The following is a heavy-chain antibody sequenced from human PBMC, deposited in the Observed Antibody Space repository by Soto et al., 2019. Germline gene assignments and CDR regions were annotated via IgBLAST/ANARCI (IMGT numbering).Heavy chain of an antibody. J-gene: IGHJ5*02. Sequence: GGSLRLSCAASGFTFSSYAMSWVRQAPGKGLEWVSAISGSGGSTYYADSVKGRFTISRDNSKNTLYLQMNSLRAEDTAVYYCAKPRWDCSGGSCYWSWFDPWGQGTLVTVSS. D-gene: IGHD2-15*01. CDR3: AKPRWDCSGGSCYWSWFDP. CDR2: ISGSGGST. CDR1: GFTFSSYA. V-gene: IGHV3-23*01.